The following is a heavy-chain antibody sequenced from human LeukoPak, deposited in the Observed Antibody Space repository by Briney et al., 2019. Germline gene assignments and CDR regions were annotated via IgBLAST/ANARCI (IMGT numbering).Heavy chain of an antibody. D-gene: IGHD1-26*01. CDR3: ARESSGVVGATAFDY. J-gene: IGHJ4*02. CDR1: GFTFRSYW. CDR2: IYSGGST. Sequence: GGSLRLSCEASGFTFRSYWMHWVRQAPGKGLEWVSVIYSGGSTYYADSVKGRFTISRDNSKNTLYLQMNSLRAEDTAVYYCARESSGVVGATAFDYWGQGTMVTVSS. V-gene: IGHV3-66*01.